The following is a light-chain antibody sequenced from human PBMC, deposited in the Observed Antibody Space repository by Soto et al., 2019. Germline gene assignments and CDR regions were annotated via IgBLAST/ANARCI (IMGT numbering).Light chain of an antibody. CDR2: VVS. CDR1: SSDIGYYNY. CDR3: SSYTSSSTYV. V-gene: IGLV2-14*03. Sequence: QAASVSGSPGQSITISCTGTSSDIGYYNYVSWYQHHPGKAPKLMIYVVSNRPSGVSNRFSGSKSGNTASLTISGLQAEDEADYYCSSYTSSSTYVFGPGTKLTVL. J-gene: IGLJ1*01.